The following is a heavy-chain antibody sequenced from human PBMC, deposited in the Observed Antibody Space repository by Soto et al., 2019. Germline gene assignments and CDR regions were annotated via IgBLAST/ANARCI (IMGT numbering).Heavy chain of an antibody. V-gene: IGHV3-74*01. CDR1: GFTFSSYW. CDR2: INSDGSTT. CDR3: ASAKPLXVWQQLILEYYYYGMDV. J-gene: IGHJ6*02. D-gene: IGHD6-13*01. Sequence: GGSLRLSCAASGFTFSSYWMHWVRQAPGRGLVWVSRINSDGSTTNYADSVKGRFTISRDNAKNTLYLQMNSLRAEDTAVYYCASAKPLXVWQQLILEYYYYGMDVWGQGTTVTVSS.